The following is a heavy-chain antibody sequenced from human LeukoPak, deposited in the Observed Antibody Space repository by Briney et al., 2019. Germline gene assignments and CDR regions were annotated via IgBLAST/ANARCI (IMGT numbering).Heavy chain of an antibody. Sequence: GGSLRLSCAASGFTFSSYAMHWVRQAPGXXXXWVAVISYDGSNKYYADSVKGRFTISRDNSKNTLYLQMNSLRAEDTAVYYCARGLRGSYYSPFDYWGQGTLVTVSS. V-gene: IGHV3-30-3*01. CDR2: ISYDGSNK. CDR1: GFTFSSYA. D-gene: IGHD1-26*01. J-gene: IGHJ4*02. CDR3: ARGLRGSYYSPFDY.